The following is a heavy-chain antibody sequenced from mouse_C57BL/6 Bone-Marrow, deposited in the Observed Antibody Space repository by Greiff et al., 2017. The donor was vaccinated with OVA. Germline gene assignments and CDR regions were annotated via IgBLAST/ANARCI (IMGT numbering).Heavy chain of an antibody. D-gene: IGHD1-1*01. CDR2: IHPKGGST. J-gene: IGHJ1*03. CDR3: ARPLYGTPGCFEV. V-gene: IGHV1-64*01. CDR1: GYTFTSYW. Sequence: VQLQQPGAELVKPGASVKLSCKASGYTFTSYWMHWVKQRPGQGLAWIGMIHPKGGSTNYNEKFKSKATLTADKSSSPAYMQLSSLTSEDSAVYDCARPLYGTPGCFEVWGTGTTLTVSS.